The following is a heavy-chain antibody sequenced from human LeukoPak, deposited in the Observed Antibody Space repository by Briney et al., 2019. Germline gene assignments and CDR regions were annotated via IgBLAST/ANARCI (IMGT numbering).Heavy chain of an antibody. Sequence: GGSLRLSCAASGFTFSSYGMHWVRQAPGKGLEGVSSISSSSTYIYYADSVKGRFTSSRDNAKNSLYLQMNSLRAEDTAVYYCARREHNNGYFYGMDVWGQGTTVTVSS. D-gene: IGHD2-8*01. CDR2: ISSSSTYI. J-gene: IGHJ6*02. CDR1: GFTFSSYG. CDR3: ARREHNNGYFYGMDV. V-gene: IGHV3-21*01.